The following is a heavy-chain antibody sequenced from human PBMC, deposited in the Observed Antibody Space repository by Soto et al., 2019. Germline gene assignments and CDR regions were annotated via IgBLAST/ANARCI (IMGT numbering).Heavy chain of an antibody. V-gene: IGHV1-2*02. CDR3: ARGYLYDDAGYYRGFDN. D-gene: IGHD3-9*01. Sequence: ASVKVSSKASGFSFTDFFIHWVRQAPGQGLQRMGLINPKSGGTSYAQKFQGRVTMTRDKSNNTAYMEVRRLTSDDSAIYYCARGYLYDDAGYYRGFDNWGLGTLVTVSS. CDR2: INPKSGGT. J-gene: IGHJ5*02. CDR1: GFSFTDFF.